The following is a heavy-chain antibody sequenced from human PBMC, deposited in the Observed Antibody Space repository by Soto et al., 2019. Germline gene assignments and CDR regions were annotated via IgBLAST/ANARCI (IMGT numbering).Heavy chain of an antibody. CDR1: GFNFSRYS. J-gene: IGHJ3*02. Sequence: PGGSMTLSCAASGFNFSRYSMNWVRQAPGKGLEWVSSITSRSNYIYYADSVRGRFTISRDNAKNSLYLQMDSLRAEDTAVYYCAAVDCSDTNCYPQDAFDIWGQGTMVTVSS. D-gene: IGHD2-2*01. V-gene: IGHV3-21*01. CDR3: AAVDCSDTNCYPQDAFDI. CDR2: ITSRSNYI.